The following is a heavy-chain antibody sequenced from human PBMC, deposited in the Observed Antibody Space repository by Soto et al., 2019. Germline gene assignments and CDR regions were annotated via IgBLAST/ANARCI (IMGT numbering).Heavy chain of an antibody. D-gene: IGHD3-22*01. CDR2: ISAYNGNT. V-gene: IGHV1-18*04. CDR1: GYTFTSYG. Sequence: ASVKVSCKASGYTFTSYGISWVRQAPGQGLEWMGWISAYNGNTNYAHKLQGRVTMTTDTSTSTAYMKLRSLRSDDTAVYYCARDPGIVVYYYYYGMDVWGQGTTVTVSS. J-gene: IGHJ6*02. CDR3: ARDPGIVVYYYYYGMDV.